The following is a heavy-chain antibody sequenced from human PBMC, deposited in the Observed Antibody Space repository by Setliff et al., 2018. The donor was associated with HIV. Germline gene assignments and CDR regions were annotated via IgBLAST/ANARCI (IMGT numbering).Heavy chain of an antibody. CDR1: GGSISSSSYY. D-gene: IGHD5-12*01. CDR3: ATLRWLRSKHSAY. CDR2: VQYRGNNFYST. Sequence: SETLSLTCTVSGGSISSSSYYWGWIRQPPGKGLEWIGSVQYRGNNFYSTSYNPSLKSRVTTSVDTSRNQFSLNLRSVTAADTAVYFCATLRWLRSKHSAYWGQGTLVTVSS. J-gene: IGHJ4*01. V-gene: IGHV4-39*01.